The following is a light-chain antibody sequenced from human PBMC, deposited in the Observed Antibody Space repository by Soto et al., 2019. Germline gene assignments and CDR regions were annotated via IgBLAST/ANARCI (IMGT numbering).Light chain of an antibody. CDR3: QQYSSAPPIT. V-gene: IGKV3-20*01. CDR2: GAS. CDR1: QSVSSNF. Sequence: IVLTQSPGTLAVSAGEGATLSCRAIQSVSSNFLAWYQQKPGQAPRLLIYGASNRATGIPDKFNGSGSGTDFTLTISRLEPEDFAVYYCQQYSSAPPITFGQGTRLEIK. J-gene: IGKJ5*01.